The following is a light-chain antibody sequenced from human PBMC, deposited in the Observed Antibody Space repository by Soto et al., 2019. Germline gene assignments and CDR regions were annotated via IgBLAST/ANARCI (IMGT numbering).Light chain of an antibody. CDR3: QQYNSYPT. Sequence: DIQMTQSPSTLSASVGDRVTITCRASQSISSWLAWYQQKPGKAPKLLIYKASSLESGVPSRFSGSGSGTDFTLTVSGLQPDDFATYYCQQYNSYPTFGQGTKVEIK. CDR1: QSISSW. CDR2: KAS. V-gene: IGKV1-5*03. J-gene: IGKJ1*01.